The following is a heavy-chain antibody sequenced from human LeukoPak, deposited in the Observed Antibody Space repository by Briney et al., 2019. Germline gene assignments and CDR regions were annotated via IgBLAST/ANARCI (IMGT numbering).Heavy chain of an antibody. Sequence: SETLSLTCAVSGASISSGGYSWGWIRQPPGKGLEWIVYIYHSGSTYYNPSLKSRVTISVDRSKNQFSLKLSSVTAADTAVYYCARGPAFDIWGQGTMVTVSS. CDR1: GASISSGGYS. J-gene: IGHJ3*02. V-gene: IGHV4-30-2*01. CDR3: ARGPAFDI. CDR2: IYHSGST.